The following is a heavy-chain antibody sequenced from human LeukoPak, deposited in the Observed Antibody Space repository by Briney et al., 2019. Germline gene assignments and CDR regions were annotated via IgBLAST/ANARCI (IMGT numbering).Heavy chain of an antibody. D-gene: IGHD3-10*01. V-gene: IGHV3-33*01. CDR2: IWYDGSNK. Sequence: SGGSLRLSCAASGFTFSSYGMHWVRQAPGKGLEWVAVIWYDGSNKYYADSVKGRFTISRDNSKNTLYLQMNSLRAEDTAVYYCARDLHHYYGSGSYYNAFGYWGQGTLVTVSS. CDR3: ARDLHHYYGSGSYYNAFGY. CDR1: GFTFSSYG. J-gene: IGHJ4*02.